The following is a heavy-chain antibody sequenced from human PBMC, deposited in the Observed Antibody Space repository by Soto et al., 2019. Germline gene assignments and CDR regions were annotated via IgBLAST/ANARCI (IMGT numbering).Heavy chain of an antibody. D-gene: IGHD2-15*01. J-gene: IGHJ3*02. CDR1: GYTFTSYD. CDR3: ARELLPGYCSGGSCSKDAFDI. Sequence: AASVKVSCKASGYTFTSYDINWVRQATGQGLEWMGWMNPNSDNTGYAQKIQGRVTMTRNTSISTAYMEMSSLRSEDTAVYYCARELLPGYCSGGSCSKDAFDIWGQGTMVTVSS. CDR2: MNPNSDNT. V-gene: IGHV1-8*01.